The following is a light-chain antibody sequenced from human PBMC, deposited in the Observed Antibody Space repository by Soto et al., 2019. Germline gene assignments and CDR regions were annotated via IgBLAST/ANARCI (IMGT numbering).Light chain of an antibody. CDR3: QQFSSYPLT. Sequence: EKVMTQSPATLSVNPGERATLSCRASQTVRNNYLAWYQQKPGQAPRLLIYDASSRATGIPDRFSGGGSGTDFTLTISRLEPEDFAVYYCQQFSSYPLTFGGGTKVDIK. CDR1: QTVRNNY. CDR2: DAS. V-gene: IGKV3-20*01. J-gene: IGKJ4*01.